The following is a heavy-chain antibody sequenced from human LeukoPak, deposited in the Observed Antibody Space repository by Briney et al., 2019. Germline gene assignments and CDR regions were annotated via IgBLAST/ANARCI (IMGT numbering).Heavy chain of an antibody. CDR3: ANTVLVPFDY. Sequence: PGGSLRLSCAASGFTFSSYAMHWVRQAPGKGLEWVAVISYDGSNKYYADSVKGRFTISRDNSKNTLYLQMNSLRAEDTAVYYCANTVLVPFDYWGQGTLVTVSS. CDR2: ISYDGSNK. CDR1: GFTFSSYA. J-gene: IGHJ4*02. V-gene: IGHV3-30-3*01. D-gene: IGHD6-6*01.